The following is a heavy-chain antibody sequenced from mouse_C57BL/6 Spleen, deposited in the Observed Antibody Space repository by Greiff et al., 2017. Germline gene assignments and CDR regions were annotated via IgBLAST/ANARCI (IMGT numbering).Heavy chain of an antibody. V-gene: IGHV1-64*01. D-gene: IGHD3-2*02. J-gene: IGHJ4*01. CDR3: AREAQATDYYAMDY. CDR1: GYTFTSYW. Sequence: QVQLQQPGAELVKPGASVKLSCKASGYTFTSYWMHWVKQRPGQGLEWIGMIHPNSGSTNYNEKFKSKATLTVDKSSSTAYMQLSSLTSEDSAVYYCAREAQATDYYAMDYWCQGTSVTVSS. CDR2: IHPNSGST.